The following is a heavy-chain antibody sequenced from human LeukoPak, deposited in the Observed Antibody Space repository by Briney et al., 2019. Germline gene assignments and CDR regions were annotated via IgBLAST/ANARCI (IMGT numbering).Heavy chain of an antibody. CDR2: IYYSGST. D-gene: IGHD5-18*01. J-gene: IGHJ4*02. Sequence: PSETLSLTCTVSGGSISSYYWSWIRQPPGKGLEWIGYIYYSGSTYYNPSLKSRVTISVDTSKNQFSLKLSSVTAADTAVYYCARDRGYSYGFYDYWGQGTLVTVSS. CDR3: ARDRGYSYGFYDY. CDR1: GGSISSYY. V-gene: IGHV4-59*12.